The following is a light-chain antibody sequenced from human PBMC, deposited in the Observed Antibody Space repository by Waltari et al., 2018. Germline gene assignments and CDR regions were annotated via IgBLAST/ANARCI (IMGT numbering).Light chain of an antibody. Sequence: QLVLTQSPSASASLGASVKPTCTLSTAHTRYATPRHQQQPEKGPRYLMKLNSDGSHSKGDGIPDRFSGSSSGAERYLTISSLQSEDEADYYCQTWGTGTLVFGGGTKLTVL. CDR1: TAHTRYA. CDR3: QTWGTGTLV. J-gene: IGLJ3*02. V-gene: IGLV4-69*01. CDR2: LNSDGSH.